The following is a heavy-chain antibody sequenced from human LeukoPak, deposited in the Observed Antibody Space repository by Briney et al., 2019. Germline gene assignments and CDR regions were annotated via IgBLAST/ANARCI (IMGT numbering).Heavy chain of an antibody. D-gene: IGHD1-14*01. Sequence: SETLSLTCTVSGGSISGGGYSWNWIRQPPGKGLEWIGYIYYSGTTYYNPSLKSRVTISVDTSKNQFSLKLSSVIAADRAVYFCAREGTPDGPYAYDIWGQGTMVTVSS. J-gene: IGHJ3*02. CDR1: GGSISGGGYS. CDR3: AREGTPDGPYAYDI. V-gene: IGHV4-30-4*07. CDR2: IYYSGTT.